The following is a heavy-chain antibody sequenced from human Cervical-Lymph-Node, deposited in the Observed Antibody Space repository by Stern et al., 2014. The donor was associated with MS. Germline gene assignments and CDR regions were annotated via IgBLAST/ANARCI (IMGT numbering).Heavy chain of an antibody. V-gene: IGHV3-30*03. CDR1: GFSLSNSG. Sequence: DQLVESGGGVVQPGRSLTLSCAASGFSLSNSGMHLVRQAPGKGLEWVAVMSFVGGNKKYGDSVKGRFSISRDMANNTLFLQMNSLRPEDTAVYYCMGVGDAMHVWGQGTTVIVSS. J-gene: IGHJ6*02. CDR2: MSFVGGNK. CDR3: MGVGDAMHV.